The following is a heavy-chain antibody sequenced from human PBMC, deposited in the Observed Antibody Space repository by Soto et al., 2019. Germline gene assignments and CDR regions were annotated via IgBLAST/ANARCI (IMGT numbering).Heavy chain of an antibody. D-gene: IGHD1-26*01. V-gene: IGHV5-51*01. CDR1: GYSFTSYW. CDR3: ASTPIVGAAFGAFDI. J-gene: IGHJ3*02. CDR2: IYPGDSDT. Sequence: PGESLKISCKGSGYSFTSYWIGWVRQMPGKGLEWMGIIYPGDSDTRYSPSFQGQVTISADKSISTAYLQWSSLKASDTAMYYCASTPIVGAAFGAFDIWGQGTMVTVSS.